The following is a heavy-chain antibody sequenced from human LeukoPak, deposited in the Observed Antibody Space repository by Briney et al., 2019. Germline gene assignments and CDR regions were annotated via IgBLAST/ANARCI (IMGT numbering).Heavy chain of an antibody. CDR2: IYYSGST. CDR1: GCSISSYY. Sequence: SETLSLTCTVSGCSISSYYWSWIRQPPGKGLEWIGYIYYSGSTNYNPSLKSRVTISVDTSKNQFSLKLSSVTAADTAVYYCARGDGTGGWANWFDPWGQGTLVTVSS. J-gene: IGHJ5*02. CDR3: ARGDGTGGWANWFDP. V-gene: IGHV4-59*01. D-gene: IGHD1/OR15-1a*01.